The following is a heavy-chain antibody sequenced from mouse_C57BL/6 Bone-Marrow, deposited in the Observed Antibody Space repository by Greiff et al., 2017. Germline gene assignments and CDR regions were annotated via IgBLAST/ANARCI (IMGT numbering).Heavy chain of an antibody. D-gene: IGHD1-1*01. V-gene: IGHV5-17*01. CDR3: ARNYYGGY. CDR1: GFTFSDYG. J-gene: IGHJ2*01. CDR2: ISSGSSTI. Sequence: EVQVVESGGGLVKPGGSLKLSCAASGFTFSDYGMHWVRQAPEKVLEWVAYISSGSSTISYADTVKGRFTISRDNAKNTLFLQMTSLRSEDTAMYYCARNYYGGYWGQGTTLTVSS.